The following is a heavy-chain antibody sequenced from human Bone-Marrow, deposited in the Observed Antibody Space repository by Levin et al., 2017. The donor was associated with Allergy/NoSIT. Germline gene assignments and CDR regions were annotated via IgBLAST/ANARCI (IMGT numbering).Heavy chain of an antibody. J-gene: IGHJ4*02. CDR1: GGSISSAHC. Sequence: RSSETLSLTCAVSGGSISSAHCWTWVRQPPGKGLEWIGEICQSGTTNYNSSLENRVTISVDKSNNQFTLKLTSVTAADTALYYCASLIWIGNMLRDFWGQGTLVTVSS. CDR2: ICQSGTT. D-gene: IGHD3-10*01. CDR3: ASLIWIGNMLRDF. V-gene: IGHV4-4*02.